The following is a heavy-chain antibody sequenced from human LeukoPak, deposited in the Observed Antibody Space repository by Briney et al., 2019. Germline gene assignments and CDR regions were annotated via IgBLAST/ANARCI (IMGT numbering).Heavy chain of an antibody. J-gene: IGHJ4*02. D-gene: IGHD1-26*01. V-gene: IGHV3-30*02. CDR3: AKEIVGATIFDY. Sequence: GGSLRLSCAASGFTFSSYGMHWVRQAPGKGLEWVAFIRYDGSNKYYADSVRGRFTISRDNSKNTLYLQMNSLRAEDTAVYYCAKEIVGATIFDYWGQGTLVTVSS. CDR1: GFTFSSYG. CDR2: IRYDGSNK.